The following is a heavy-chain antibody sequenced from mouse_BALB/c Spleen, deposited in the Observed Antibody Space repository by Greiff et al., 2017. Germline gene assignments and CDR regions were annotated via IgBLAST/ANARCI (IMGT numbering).Heavy chain of an antibody. CDR3: ARDYGYPDY. CDR1: GFTFSSFG. D-gene: IGHD1-2*01. V-gene: IGHV5-17*02. Sequence: DVHLVESGGGLVQPGGSRKLSCAASGFTFSSFGMHWVRQAPEKGLEWVAYISSGSSTIYYADTVKGRFTISRDNPKNTLFLQMTSLRSEDTAMYYCARDYGYPDYWGQGTTLTVSS. CDR2: ISSGSSTI. J-gene: IGHJ2*01.